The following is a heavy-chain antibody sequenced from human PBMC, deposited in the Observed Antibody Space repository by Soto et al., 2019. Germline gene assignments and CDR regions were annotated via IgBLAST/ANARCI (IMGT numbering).Heavy chain of an antibody. CDR3: ARGRIAAADTGWFDP. V-gene: IGHV4-59*01. J-gene: IGHJ5*02. Sequence: QVQLQESGPGLVKPSETLSLTCTVSGGSISSYYWSWIRQPPGKGLEWIGYIYYSGSTNYNPSLKSRVTISVDTSKNQFSLKLSSVPAADTAVYDCARGRIAAADTGWFDPWGQGTLVTVSS. D-gene: IGHD6-13*01. CDR2: IYYSGST. CDR1: GGSISSYY.